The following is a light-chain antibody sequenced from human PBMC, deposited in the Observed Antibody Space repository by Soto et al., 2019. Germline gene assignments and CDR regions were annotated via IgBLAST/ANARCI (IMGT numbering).Light chain of an antibody. CDR3: QSADSSGTVV. V-gene: IGLV3-25*02. CDR1: ALPKQY. Sequence: YELTQPPSVSVSPGQTARITCSGDALPKQYAYWYQQKPGQAPVLVIYKDSERPSGIPERFSGSSSGTTVTLTISGVQAEDEADYYCQSADSSGTVVFGGGTKLTVL. CDR2: KDS. J-gene: IGLJ2*01.